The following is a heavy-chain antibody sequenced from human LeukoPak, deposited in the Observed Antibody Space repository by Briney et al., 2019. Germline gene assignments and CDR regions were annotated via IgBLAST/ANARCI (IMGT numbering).Heavy chain of an antibody. CDR3: ARDGYFYGPGSYYNLFDY. CDR1: GFTFSSYW. CDR2: INSDGSST. D-gene: IGHD3-10*01. V-gene: IGHV3-74*01. Sequence: PGGSLRLSCAASGFTFSSYWMHWVRQVPGKGLVWFSRINSDGSSTSYADSVKGRFTISRDNARNTLYLQMSSLRVEDTALYYCARDGYFYGPGSYYNLFDYWGQGTLVTVSS. J-gene: IGHJ4*02.